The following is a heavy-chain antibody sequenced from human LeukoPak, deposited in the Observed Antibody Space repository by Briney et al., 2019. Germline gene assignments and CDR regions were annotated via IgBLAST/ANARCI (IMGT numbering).Heavy chain of an antibody. CDR3: ARAPPSNGYSYHFDI. CDR1: GFTFSNYW. CDR2: IYSDGTGT. D-gene: IGHD5-18*01. V-gene: IGHV3-74*01. J-gene: IGHJ3*02. Sequence: GGSLRPSCAASGFTFSNYWMHWVRQAPGKGLVWVSRIYSDGTGTVYAGSVKGRFTISRDNAKNTLYLQMNSLRVEDTAVYYCARAPPSNGYSYHFDIWGQGTTVTVSS.